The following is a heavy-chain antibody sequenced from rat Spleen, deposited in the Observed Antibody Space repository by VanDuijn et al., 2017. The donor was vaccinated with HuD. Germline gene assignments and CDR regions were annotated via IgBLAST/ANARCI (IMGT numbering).Heavy chain of an antibody. CDR2: ITIDGGST. Sequence: EVQLVESGGGLVQPGRSLKLSCAASGFTFSDYSMPWVRQAPGKGLEWVASITIDGGSTYYLDSVKGRFTISRDNAKNTLYLQMNSLRSEDTATYYCTGPFDYWGQGVMVTVSS. CDR1: GFTFSDYS. CDR3: TGPFDY. V-gene: IGHV5-20*01. J-gene: IGHJ2*01.